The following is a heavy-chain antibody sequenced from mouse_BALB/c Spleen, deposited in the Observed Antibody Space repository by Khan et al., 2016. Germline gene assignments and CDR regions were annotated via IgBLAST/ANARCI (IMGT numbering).Heavy chain of an antibody. Sequence: VQLKQSGPELEKPGASVKISCKASGYSFTGYNMNWVKQSNGKSLEWIGNIDPYYGGTSYNQKFKGKATLTVDKSSRTAYMQLTSLTSEDSAVYYCAREYGSYVNWCSDVWGAGTALTISA. J-gene: IGHJ1*01. CDR2: IDPYYGGT. CDR1: GYSFTGYN. CDR3: AREYGSYVNWCSDV. D-gene: IGHD2-10*02. V-gene: IGHV1-39*01.